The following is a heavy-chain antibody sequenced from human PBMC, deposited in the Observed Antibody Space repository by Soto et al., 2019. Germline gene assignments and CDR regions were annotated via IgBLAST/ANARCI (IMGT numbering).Heavy chain of an antibody. D-gene: IGHD3-16*01. V-gene: IGHV3-7*03. J-gene: IGHJ4*02. CDR1: GFTFINHW. CDR3: ARARGVDY. Sequence: LRLSFVGSGFTFINHWMNWVRQAPGQGLEWVANIKADGSEKYYVDSVKGRFTISRDNAKNSLYLQMNSLRAEETAVYYCARARGVDYWGKGNQVTVS. CDR2: IKADGSEK.